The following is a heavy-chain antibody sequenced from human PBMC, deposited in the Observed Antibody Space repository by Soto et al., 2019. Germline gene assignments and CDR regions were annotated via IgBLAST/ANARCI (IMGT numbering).Heavy chain of an antibody. V-gene: IGHV6-1*01. CDR3: AGTTSHQWYYMDV. Sequence: PSQSLSLTCAISGASASSNSAGCNWIRQTPPRGLEWLGGTYYKFKWYTNYAVSVRSRITVNPRTSKNQLSIQLTSVTPADTAVYYCAGTTSHQWYYMDVWCKGTTVTVSS. D-gene: IGHD1-1*01. CDR1: GASASSNSAG. J-gene: IGHJ6*03. CDR2: TYYKFKWYT.